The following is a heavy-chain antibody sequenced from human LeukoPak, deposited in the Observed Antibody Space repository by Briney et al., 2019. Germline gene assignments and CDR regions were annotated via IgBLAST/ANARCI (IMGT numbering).Heavy chain of an antibody. CDR1: GFTFSSYS. D-gene: IGHD3-10*01. Sequence: GGSLRLSCAASGFTFSSYSMNWVREAPGKGLEWVSSISSSSSYIYYADSVKGRFTISRDNAKNSLYLQMNSLRAEDTAVYYCARLPELLWFGESEFDYWGQGTLVTASS. CDR2: ISSSSSYI. CDR3: ARLPELLWFGESEFDY. V-gene: IGHV3-21*01. J-gene: IGHJ4*02.